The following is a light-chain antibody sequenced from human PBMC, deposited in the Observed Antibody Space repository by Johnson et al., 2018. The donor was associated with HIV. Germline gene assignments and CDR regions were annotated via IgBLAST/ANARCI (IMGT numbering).Light chain of an antibody. J-gene: IGLJ1*01. V-gene: IGLV1-51*02. CDR1: SSNIGNNY. CDR3: GTWDSSLSAYV. CDR2: ENN. Sequence: QSVLTQPPSVSAAPGQKVTISCSGSSSNIGNNYVSWYQQLPGTAPKLLIYENNKRPSGIPDLFSGSKSATSATLGITGLQTGDEADYYSGTWDSSLSAYVFGTGTKVTVL.